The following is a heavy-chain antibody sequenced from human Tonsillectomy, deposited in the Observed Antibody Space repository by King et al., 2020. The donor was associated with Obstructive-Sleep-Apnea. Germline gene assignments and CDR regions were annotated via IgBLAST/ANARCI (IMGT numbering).Heavy chain of an antibody. J-gene: IGHJ4*01. CDR2: IYYSGST. CDR3: ARDRGVVTGYFDY. Sequence: VQLQESGPGLVEPSETLSLTCTVSGGSISSYYWSWIRQPPGKGLEWIGYIYYSGSTNYNPSLKSRVTISVDTSKNQFSLKLSSVTAADTAVYYCARDRGVVTGYFDYWGHGTLVTVSS. V-gene: IGHV4-59*01. D-gene: IGHD2-21*02. CDR1: GGSISSYY.